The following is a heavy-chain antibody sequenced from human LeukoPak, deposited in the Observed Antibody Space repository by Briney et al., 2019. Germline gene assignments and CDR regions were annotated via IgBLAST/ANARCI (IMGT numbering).Heavy chain of an antibody. V-gene: IGHV4-4*02. D-gene: IGHD3-10*01. CDR2: IYHSGST. CDR1: GGSISSSNW. CDR3: ARDKKGYYGSGSSHYYYYGMDV. Sequence: PSGTLSLTCAVSGGSISSSNWWSWVRQPPGKGLERIGEIYHSGSTNYNPSLKSRVTISVDKSKNQFSLKLSSVTAADTAVYYCARDKKGYYGSGSSHYYYYGMDVWGQGTTVTVSS. J-gene: IGHJ6*02.